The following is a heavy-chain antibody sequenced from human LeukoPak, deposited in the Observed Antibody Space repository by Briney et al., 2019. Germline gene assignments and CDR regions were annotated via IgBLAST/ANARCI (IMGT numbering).Heavy chain of an antibody. Sequence: SETLSLTRTVTGDSICSYYWSWGRQRPGNGLESTGYIYYGRSTNYNPSLKSRVTISVDTSNNQFSLKLSSVTAADTAVYYGASAGSGGYYYGMDVGGQGTTVTVTS. V-gene: IGHV4-59*01. D-gene: IGHD6-19*01. CDR3: ASAGSGGYYYGMDV. CDR2: IYYGRST. CDR1: GDSICSYY. J-gene: IGHJ6*02.